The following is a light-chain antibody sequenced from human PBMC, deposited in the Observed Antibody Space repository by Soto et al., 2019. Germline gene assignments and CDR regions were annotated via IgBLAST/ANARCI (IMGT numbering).Light chain of an antibody. CDR1: QSVNNN. CDR2: DAS. J-gene: IGKJ4*01. CDR3: QQYNNWPPLT. V-gene: IGKV3-15*01. Sequence: EIVMTQSPATLSVSPGERAFLSCRASQSVNNNLAWYQQKPGQAPRLLIYDASTRATGIPGRFSGSGSGTEITLTISSLQSEDSAVYYCQQYNNWPPLTFGGGTKVDIK.